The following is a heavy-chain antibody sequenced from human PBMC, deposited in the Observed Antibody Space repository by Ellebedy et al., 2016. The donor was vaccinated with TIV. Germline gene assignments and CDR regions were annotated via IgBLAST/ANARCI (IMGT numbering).Heavy chain of an antibody. V-gene: IGHV4-59*01. CDR3: ASWGDYGGNRHLDY. D-gene: IGHD4-23*01. CDR1: GDSISSYY. CDR2: FYYTGST. J-gene: IGHJ4*02. Sequence: SETLSLXXTVSGDSISSYYWNWIRQAPGKGLEWIGSFYYTGSTKYNPSLKSRVTISVDSSKNQFALKLSYVTAADTAVYYCASWGDYGGNRHLDYWGQGTLVTVSS.